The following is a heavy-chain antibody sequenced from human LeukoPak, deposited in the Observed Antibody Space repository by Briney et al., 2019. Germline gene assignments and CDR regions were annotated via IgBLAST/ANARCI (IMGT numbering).Heavy chain of an antibody. D-gene: IGHD2-21*02. V-gene: IGHV4-4*02. CDR3: ARSSGCGGDCPRAFDI. CDR2: IYHSGST. Sequence: PSGTLSLTCAVSGGSISSSNWWSWVRQPPGKGLEWIGEIYHSGSTNYNPSLKSRVTISVDKSKNQFSLKLSSVTAADTAVCYCARSSGCGGDCPRAFDIWGQGTMVTVSS. J-gene: IGHJ3*02. CDR1: GGSISSSNW.